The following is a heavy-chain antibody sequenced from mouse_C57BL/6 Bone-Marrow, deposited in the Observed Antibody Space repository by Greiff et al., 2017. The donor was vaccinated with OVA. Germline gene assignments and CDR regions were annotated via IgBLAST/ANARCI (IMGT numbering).Heavy chain of an antibody. CDR1: GYAFTNYL. V-gene: IGHV1-54*01. D-gene: IGHD3-2*02. CDR2: INPGSGGT. Sequence: QVQLQQSGAELVRPGTSVKVSCKASGYAFTNYLIEWVKQRPGQGLEWIGVINPGSGGTNYNEKFKGKATLTADKSSSTAHMQLSSLTSEDSAVYFCAREGSGYDDYWGQGTTLTVSS. CDR3: AREGSGYDDY. J-gene: IGHJ2*01.